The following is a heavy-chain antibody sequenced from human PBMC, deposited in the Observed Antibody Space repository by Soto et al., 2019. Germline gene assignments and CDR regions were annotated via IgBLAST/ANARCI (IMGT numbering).Heavy chain of an antibody. CDR1: AFTFRDHY. D-gene: IGHD6-13*01. Sequence: AGGSMRLSCARSAFTFRDHYTSWVRQAPGQGLEWVSYMSSSGATIYYADSVGGRFTISRDNAKNSLYLQLTSLRAEDTAVYYCARNTKSAAGAVHYGLDVWGQGTMVTVSS. CDR3: ARNTKSAAGAVHYGLDV. J-gene: IGHJ6*02. V-gene: IGHV3-11*01. CDR2: MSSSGATI.